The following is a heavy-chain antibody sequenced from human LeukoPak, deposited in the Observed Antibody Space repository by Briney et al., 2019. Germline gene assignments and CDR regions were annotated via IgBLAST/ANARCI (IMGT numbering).Heavy chain of an antibody. J-gene: IGHJ5*02. CDR2: ISGSGGST. D-gene: IGHD3-3*01. CDR3: ANTRDDFWSGYNWFDP. V-gene: IGHV3-23*01. Sequence: GGSLRLSCAASGFTFSSYAMSWVRQAPGKGLEWVSAISGSGGSTYYADSVKGRFTISRDNSKNTLYLQMNSLRAEDTAVYYCANTRDDFWSGYNWFDPWGQGTLVTVSS. CDR1: GFTFSSYA.